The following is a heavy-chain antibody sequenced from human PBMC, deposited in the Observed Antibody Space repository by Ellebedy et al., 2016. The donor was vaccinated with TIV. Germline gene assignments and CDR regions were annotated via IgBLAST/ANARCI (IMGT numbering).Heavy chain of an antibody. CDR2: INPNSGDT. V-gene: IGHV1-2*02. Sequence: AASVKVSCKASGYTLTGSYMHWVRQAPGQGLEWMGWINPNSGDTNYAQNFQGRVTMTRDTSISTAYMELSRLRSDDTAVYYCATDRAPDGRNWCIDLWGRGTLVTVSS. J-gene: IGHJ2*01. CDR1: GYTLTGSY. CDR3: ATDRAPDGRNWCIDL. D-gene: IGHD1-1*01.